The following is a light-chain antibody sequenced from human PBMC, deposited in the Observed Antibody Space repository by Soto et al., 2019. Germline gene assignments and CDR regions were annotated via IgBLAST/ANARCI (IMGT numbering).Light chain of an antibody. CDR1: QSISTW. J-gene: IGKJ2*01. V-gene: IGKV1-5*01. CDR3: QQSDSTPYT. CDR2: DAS. Sequence: DIEMTQSPSTLSASVGDRVIITCRASQSISTWLAWYQQKPGKAPNLLIYDASSLESGVPSRFSGSGSGTEFTLTISSLQPDDFATYYCQQSDSTPYTFGQGTKVEI.